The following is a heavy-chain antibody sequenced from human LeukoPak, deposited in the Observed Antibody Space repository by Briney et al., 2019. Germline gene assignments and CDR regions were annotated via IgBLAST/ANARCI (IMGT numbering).Heavy chain of an antibody. D-gene: IGHD3-10*01. J-gene: IGHJ4*02. Sequence: ASVKVSCKASGYTFTGYYMHWVRQAPGQGLEWMGRINPNSGGTNYAQKFQGRVTMTRDTSISTAYMELSRLRSDDTAVYYCARDPHGSGSYYHDFDYWGQGTLVTVSS. CDR1: GYTFTGYY. CDR2: INPNSGGT. CDR3: ARDPHGSGSYYHDFDY. V-gene: IGHV1-2*06.